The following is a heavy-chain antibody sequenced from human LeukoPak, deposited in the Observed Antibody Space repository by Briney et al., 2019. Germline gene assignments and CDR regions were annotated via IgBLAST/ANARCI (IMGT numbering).Heavy chain of an antibody. V-gene: IGHV1-69*10. CDR2: IIPILGIA. CDR3: FLASITGTTEDY. D-gene: IGHD1-20*01. CDR1: GGSFNSNT. Sequence: GASVKVSCKASGGSFNSNTISWVRQAPGQGLEWMGGIIPILGIANYAQRFQGRVTITADKSTSTAYMELSSLRSEDTAVYYCFLASITGTTEDYWGQGTLVTVSS. J-gene: IGHJ4*02.